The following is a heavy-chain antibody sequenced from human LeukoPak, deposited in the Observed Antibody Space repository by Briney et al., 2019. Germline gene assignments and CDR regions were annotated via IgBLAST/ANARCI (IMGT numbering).Heavy chain of an antibody. J-gene: IGHJ4*02. D-gene: IGHD1-1*01. CDR1: GGTFSSYA. V-gene: IGHV1-69*05. CDR2: IIPIFGTA. Sequence: SVKVSCKASGGTFSSYAISWLRQAPGRGLEWMGRIIPIFGTANYAQKFQGRVTITTDESTSTAYMELSSLRSEDTAVYYCARGLGTTGPSYWGQGTLVTVSS. CDR3: ARGLGTTGPSY.